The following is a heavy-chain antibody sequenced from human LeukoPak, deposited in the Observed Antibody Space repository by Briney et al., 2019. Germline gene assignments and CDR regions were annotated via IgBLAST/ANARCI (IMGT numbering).Heavy chain of an antibody. CDR3: AGRDGYNNFDY. V-gene: IGHV4-38-2*01. CDR1: GYSISSGYY. J-gene: IGHJ4*02. CDR2: IYHSGST. D-gene: IGHD5-24*01. Sequence: SETLSLTCAVSGYSISSGYYWGWIRQPPGKGLEWIGSIYHSGSTYYNPSLKSRVTISVDTSKNQFSLKLSSVTAADTAVYYCAGRDGYNNFDYWGRGTLVTVSS.